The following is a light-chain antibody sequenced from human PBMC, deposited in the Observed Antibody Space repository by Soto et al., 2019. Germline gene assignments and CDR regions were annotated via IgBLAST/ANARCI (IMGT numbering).Light chain of an antibody. J-gene: IGKJ5*01. CDR3: QQLNAYPLT. CDR2: GAS. Sequence: DIQMTQSPSTLSASVGDRVTITCRASQSISSYLAWFQQKPGRAPNLLIYGASTLQSGVPSRFSGSGSGTDFTLTISNLQPEDFETYYCQQLNAYPLTFGQGTRLEIK. V-gene: IGKV1-9*01. CDR1: QSISSY.